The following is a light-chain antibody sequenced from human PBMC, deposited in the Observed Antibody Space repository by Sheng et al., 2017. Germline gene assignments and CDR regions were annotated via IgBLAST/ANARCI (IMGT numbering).Light chain of an antibody. J-gene: IGKJ3*01. CDR3: QQYNVINFT. Sequence: DTQMTQSPSTLSASVGDRVTITCRASQNIDNWLAWYQQRPGKAPQLLIHKASILKXGVPSRFSGSGSGTEFTLTIASLQPDDFATYYCQQYNVINFTLRPGTRV. CDR2: KAS. CDR1: QNIDNW. V-gene: IGKV1-5*03.